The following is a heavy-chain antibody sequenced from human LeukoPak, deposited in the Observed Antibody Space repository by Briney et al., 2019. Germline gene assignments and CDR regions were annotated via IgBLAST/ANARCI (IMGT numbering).Heavy chain of an antibody. J-gene: IGHJ4*02. CDR1: GYPFTGYY. D-gene: IGHD2-2*01. CDR3: ARLADCSSSSCRSFDY. V-gene: IGHV1-2*02. Sequence: ASVKVSCKASGYPFTGYYLHWVRQAPGQGLEWMGWINPNSGFTNFAQKFQGRVTMTRDTSISTAYMELSRLRSDDTAVYYCARLADCSSSSCRSFDYWGQGTLVTVSS. CDR2: INPNSGFT.